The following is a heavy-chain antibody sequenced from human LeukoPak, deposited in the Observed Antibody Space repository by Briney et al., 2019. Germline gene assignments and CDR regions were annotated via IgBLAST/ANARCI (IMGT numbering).Heavy chain of an antibody. CDR2: IYYSGST. CDR3: ARDAGLYYYDSSGNRNTDAFDI. Sequence: SETLSLTCTVSGDSINSTSYYWGWIRQPPGKGLEWIGSIYYSGSTYYNPSLKSRVTISVDTSKNQISLKLRSLTAADTAVYYCARDAGLYYYDSSGNRNTDAFDIWGQGTMVTASS. D-gene: IGHD3-22*01. V-gene: IGHV4-39*07. CDR1: GDSINSTSYY. J-gene: IGHJ3*02.